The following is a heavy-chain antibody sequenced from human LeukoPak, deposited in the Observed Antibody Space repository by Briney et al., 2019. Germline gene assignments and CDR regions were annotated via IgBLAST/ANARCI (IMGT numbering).Heavy chain of an antibody. CDR2: IYYTGST. J-gene: IGHJ4*02. D-gene: IGHD1-26*01. CDR3: PRLRSPGDFDY. V-gene: IGHV4-38-2*02. Sequence: PSETLSLTCTVSGYSISSGYYWVWIRQPPGKGLEWIATIYYTGSTYYNPSLKSRVTISVDTSKNQFSLRLSSVTAADTAMYYCPRLRSPGDFDYWGQGTLVTVSS. CDR1: GYSISSGYY.